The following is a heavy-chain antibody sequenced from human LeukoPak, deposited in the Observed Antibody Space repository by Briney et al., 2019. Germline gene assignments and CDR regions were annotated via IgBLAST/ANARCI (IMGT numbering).Heavy chain of an antibody. V-gene: IGHV4-34*01. CDR2: INHSGST. CDR1: GGSFSGYY. CDR3: ARGGSIGAVAGGSRYFDY. D-gene: IGHD6-19*01. Sequence: KPPETLSLTCAVYGGSFSGYYWSWIRQPPGKGLEWIGEINHSGSTNYNPSLKSRVTISVDTSKNQFSLKLSSVTAADTVVYYCARGGSIGAVAGGSRYFDYWGQGTLVTVSS. J-gene: IGHJ4*02.